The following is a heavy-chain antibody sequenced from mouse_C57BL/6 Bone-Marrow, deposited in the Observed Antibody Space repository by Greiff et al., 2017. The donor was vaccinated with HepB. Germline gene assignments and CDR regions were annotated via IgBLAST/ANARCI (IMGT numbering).Heavy chain of an antibody. V-gene: IGHV5-17*01. D-gene: IGHD2-3*01. CDR1: GFTFSDYG. CDR3: ARDGYYGYFDV. CDR2: ISSGSSTI. Sequence: EVKLMESGGGLVKPGGSLKLSCAASGFTFSDYGMHWVRQAPEKGLEWVAYISSGSSTIYYADTVKGRFTISRDNAKNTLFLQMTSLRSEDTAMYYCARDGYYGYFDVWGTGTTVTDSS. J-gene: IGHJ1*03.